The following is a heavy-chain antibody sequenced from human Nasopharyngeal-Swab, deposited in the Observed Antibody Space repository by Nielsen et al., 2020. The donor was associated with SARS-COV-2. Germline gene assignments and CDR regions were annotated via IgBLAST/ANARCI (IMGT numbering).Heavy chain of an antibody. CDR1: GFTISSYG. J-gene: IGHJ6*03. CDR3: AKAHGGGFYYYYMDV. CDR2: ISYDGSNK. V-gene: IGHV3-30*18. Sequence: GGSLRLSCAASGFTISSYGMHWVRQAPDKGMEWVAVISYDGSNKYYADSVKGRFTISRDNSKNTLYLQMNSLRAEDTAVYYCAKAHGGGFYYYYMDVWGKGTTVTVSS. D-gene: IGHD2-15*01.